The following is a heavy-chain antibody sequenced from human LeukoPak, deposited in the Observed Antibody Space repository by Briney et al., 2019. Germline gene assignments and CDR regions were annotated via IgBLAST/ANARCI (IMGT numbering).Heavy chain of an antibody. CDR3: ARSPEWLGPNGAIGY. J-gene: IGHJ4*02. V-gene: IGHV1-8*01. Sequence: ASVKVSCKASGYTFTSYDINWVRQATGQGLEWMGWMNANSGNTGYAQKFQGRVTMTRNTSISTAYMELSSLRSEDTSVYYCARSPEWLGPNGAIGYWGQGTLVTASS. D-gene: IGHD5-12*01. CDR1: GYTFTSYD. CDR2: MNANSGNT.